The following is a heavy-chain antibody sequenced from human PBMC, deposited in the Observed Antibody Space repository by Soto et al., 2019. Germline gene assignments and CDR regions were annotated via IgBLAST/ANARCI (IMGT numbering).Heavy chain of an antibody. CDR3: ATVGTGSYNWFDP. V-gene: IGHV3-74*01. J-gene: IGHJ5*02. Sequence: PGGSLRLSCAASGFTFSRNWMHWVRQAPGKGLVWLSRINSDGTTTTYADSVKGRFTISRDNSKNTVYLQINNLRADDTAVYYCATVGTGSYNWFDPWGQGTLVTVSS. D-gene: IGHD6-13*01. CDR1: GFTFSRNW. CDR2: INSDGTTT.